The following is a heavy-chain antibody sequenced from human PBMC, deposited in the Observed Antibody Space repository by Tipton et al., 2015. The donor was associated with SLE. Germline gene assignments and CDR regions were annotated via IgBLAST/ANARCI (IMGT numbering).Heavy chain of an antibody. CDR3: ANFMSGGDRSWHVRSFDI. V-gene: IGHV1-69*01. J-gene: IGHJ3*02. CDR2: IIPILGTA. D-gene: IGHD2-21*02. Sequence: QSGAEVKKPGSSVKVSCKASGGTFSSYAISWVRQAPGQGLEWMGGIIPILGTANYAQKFQGRVTITADESTSTAYMDLSSLRPEDTALYYCANFMSGGDRSWHVRSFDIWGRGTMVIVSS. CDR1: GGTFSSYA.